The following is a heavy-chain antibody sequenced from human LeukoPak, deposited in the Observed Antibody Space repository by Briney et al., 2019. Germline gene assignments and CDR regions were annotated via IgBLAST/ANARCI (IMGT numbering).Heavy chain of an antibody. J-gene: IGHJ4*02. CDR2: IIPIFGTA. D-gene: IGHD2-2*01. CDR1: GGTFSSYA. Sequence: SVKVSCKASGGTFSSYAISWVRQAPGQGLEWMGRIIPIFGTANYAQKFQGRVTITTDESTSTAYMELTRLRSDDTAMYYCAREEGYCSSTSCSAPFDYWGQGTLVTVSS. CDR3: AREEGYCSSTSCSAPFDY. V-gene: IGHV1-69*05.